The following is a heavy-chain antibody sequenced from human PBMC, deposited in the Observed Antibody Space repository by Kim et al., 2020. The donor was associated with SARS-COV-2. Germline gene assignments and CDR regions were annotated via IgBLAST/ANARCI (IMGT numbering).Heavy chain of an antibody. CDR3: ACSYYDFWSGYYS. J-gene: IGHJ4*02. V-gene: IGHV4-59*13. CDR2: IYYSGST. D-gene: IGHD3-3*01. CDR1: GGSISSYY. Sequence: SETLSLTCTVSGGSISSYYWSWIRQPPGKGLEWIGYIYYSGSTNYNPSLKSRVTISVDTSKNQFSLKLSSVTAADTAVYYCACSYYDFWSGYYSWGQGTLVTVSS.